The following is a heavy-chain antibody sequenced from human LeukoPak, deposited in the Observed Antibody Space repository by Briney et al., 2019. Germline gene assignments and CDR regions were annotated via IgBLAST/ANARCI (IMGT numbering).Heavy chain of an antibody. Sequence: GGSLRLSCAASGFTFDDYGMSWVRQAPGKGLEWVSGINWNGGSTGYAESLKGRFTIPRDNAKTSLYLQMNRLRAEDTALYYCARGLGGGYCSGGSCYSATLDYWGQGTLVTVSS. CDR2: INWNGGST. J-gene: IGHJ4*02. CDR3: ARGLGGGYCSGGSCYSATLDY. V-gene: IGHV3-20*04. CDR1: GFTFDDYG. D-gene: IGHD2-15*01.